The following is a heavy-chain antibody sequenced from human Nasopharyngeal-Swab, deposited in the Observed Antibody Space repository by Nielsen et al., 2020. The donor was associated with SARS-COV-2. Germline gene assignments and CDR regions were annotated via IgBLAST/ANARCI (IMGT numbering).Heavy chain of an antibody. CDR3: AREGAAADDYYGMDV. V-gene: IGHV4-31*03. D-gene: IGHD6-13*01. J-gene: IGHJ6*02. Sequence: SDPLSLTCTVSGCSISSGGYYWSWIRQHPGKGLEWIGYIYYSGSTYYNPSLKSRVTISVDTSKNQFSLKLSSVTAADTAVYYCAREGAAADDYYGMDVWGQGTTVTVSS. CDR2: IYYSGST. CDR1: GCSISSGGYY.